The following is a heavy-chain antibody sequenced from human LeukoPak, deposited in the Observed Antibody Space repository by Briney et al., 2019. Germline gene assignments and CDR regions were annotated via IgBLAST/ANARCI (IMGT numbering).Heavy chain of an antibody. Sequence: QPGGSLRLSCAASGFTFSNYAIHWVRQAPGKGLEWVASIRFNGNFYADYVKGRFTISRDSSKSTASLQMDTLRTEDTALYYCARENWDFDFWGQGTLVTVSS. CDR1: GFTFSNYA. V-gene: IGHV3-30*02. CDR3: ARENWDFDF. J-gene: IGHJ4*02. CDR2: IRFNGN. D-gene: IGHD7-27*01.